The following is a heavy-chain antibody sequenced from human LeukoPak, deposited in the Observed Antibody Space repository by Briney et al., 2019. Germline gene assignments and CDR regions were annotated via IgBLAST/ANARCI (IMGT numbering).Heavy chain of an antibody. V-gene: IGHV4-59*01. CDR1: GGSISSYY. CDR3: ARVGIAVAGTLAFDI. J-gene: IGHJ3*02. D-gene: IGHD6-19*01. CDR2: IYYSGST. Sequence: SETLSLTCTVSGGSISSYYWSWIRQPPGKGLEWIGYIYYSGSTNHNPSLKSRVTISVDTSKNQFSLKLSSVTAADTAVYYCARVGIAVAGTLAFDIWGQGTMVTVSS.